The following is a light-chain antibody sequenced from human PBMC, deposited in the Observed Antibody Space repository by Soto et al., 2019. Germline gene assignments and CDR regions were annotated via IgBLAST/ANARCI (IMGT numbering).Light chain of an antibody. J-gene: IGLJ1*01. V-gene: IGLV2-14*01. CDR1: STDVGGYKY. CDR2: DVT. CDR3: LSCTSSDTYV. Sequence: SALPQPASVSGSPGQSITISCTGTSTDVGGYKYVSWYQQHPGKAPKFMVYDVTSRPSGISNRFSGSKSGNTAFLIISGLQAEDEADYYCLSCTSSDTYVFGTGTKVTVL.